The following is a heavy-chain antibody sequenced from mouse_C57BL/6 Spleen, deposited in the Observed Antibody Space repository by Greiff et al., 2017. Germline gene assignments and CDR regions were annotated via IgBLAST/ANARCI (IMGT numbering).Heavy chain of an antibody. CDR3: ARDRGGYFDV. J-gene: IGHJ1*03. CDR2: ISDGGSYT. CDR1: GFTFSSYA. Sequence: EVQVVESGGGLVKPGGSLKLSCAASGFTFSSYAMSWVRQTPEKRLEWVATISDGGSYTYYPDNVKGRFTISRDNAKNNLYLQMSHLKSEDTAMYYCARDRGGYFDVWSTGTTVTVSS. V-gene: IGHV5-4*01.